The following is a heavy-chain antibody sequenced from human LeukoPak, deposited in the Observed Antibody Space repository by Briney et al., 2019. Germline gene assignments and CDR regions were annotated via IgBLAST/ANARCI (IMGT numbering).Heavy chain of an antibody. V-gene: IGHV3-66*02. J-gene: IGHJ4*02. D-gene: IGHD5-12*01. CDR3: ARDRGSYAWDY. Sequence: GGSLRLSCAASGFTVSSNYMNWVRQAPGKGLEWVSVIYSGGSTYYADSVKGRFTISRDNSKNTLYLQMNSLRPEDTAVYYCARDRGSYAWDYCGQGTLVTASS. CDR1: GFTVSSNY. CDR2: IYSGGST.